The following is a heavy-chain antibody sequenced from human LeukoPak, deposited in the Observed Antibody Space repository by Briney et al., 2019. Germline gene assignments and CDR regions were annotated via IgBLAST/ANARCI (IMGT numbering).Heavy chain of an antibody. V-gene: IGHV6-1*01. J-gene: IGHJ4*02. Sequence: SQTLSLTCAISGDSVSSYSGAWNWISQSPSRGLEWLGRTYYRSQWYNDYAASVKSRITINPDTSNNQFSLQLNSATPEDTAVYYCARSGAGLFFDYWGQGTLVTVSS. CDR1: GDSVSSYSGA. CDR2: TYYRSQWYN. D-gene: IGHD1-26*01. CDR3: ARSGAGLFFDY.